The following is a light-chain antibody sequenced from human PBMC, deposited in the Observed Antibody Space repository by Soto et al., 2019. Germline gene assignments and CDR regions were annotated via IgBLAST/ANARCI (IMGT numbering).Light chain of an antibody. CDR1: QSVSSN. J-gene: IGKJ1*01. CDR2: SAF. V-gene: IGKV3-15*01. CDR3: QQYNNWPRT. Sequence: EIVLTQSPGTLSLSPGERATLSCRTSQSVSSNYLAWYQQKPGQAPRLLIYSAFTRATGIPARFSGSASGTEFTLTISSLQSEDFAIYYCQQYNNWPRTFGQGTKVDIK.